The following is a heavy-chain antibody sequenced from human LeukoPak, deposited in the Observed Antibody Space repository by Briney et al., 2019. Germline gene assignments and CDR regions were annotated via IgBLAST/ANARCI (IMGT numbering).Heavy chain of an antibody. CDR2: ISSSSSYI. V-gene: IGHV3-21*01. Sequence: PGGSLRLSCAASGFTFSSYSMNWVRQAPGKGLEWVSSISSSSSYIYYADSVKGRFTISRDNAKNSLYLQMNSLRAEDTAVYYCARAVIAAAGICDYWGQGTLVTVSS. CDR3: ARAVIAAAGICDY. D-gene: IGHD6-13*01. J-gene: IGHJ4*02. CDR1: GFTFSSYS.